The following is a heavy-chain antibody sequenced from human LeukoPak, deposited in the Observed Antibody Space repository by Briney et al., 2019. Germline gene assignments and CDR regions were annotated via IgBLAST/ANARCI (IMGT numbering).Heavy chain of an antibody. CDR3: ARGSGYDILTGYYDF. J-gene: IGHJ4*02. CDR2: MNPNSGNT. V-gene: IGHV1-8*03. CDR1: GYTFTSYD. D-gene: IGHD3-9*01. Sequence: ASVKVSCKASGYTFTSYDINWVRQATGQGLEWMGWMNPNSGNTGYAQKFQGRVTITRNTSISTAYMELSSLRSEDTAVYYCARGSGYDILTGYYDFWDQGTLVTVSS.